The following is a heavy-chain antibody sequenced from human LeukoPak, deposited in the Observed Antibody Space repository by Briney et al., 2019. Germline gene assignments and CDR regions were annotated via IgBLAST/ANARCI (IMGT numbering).Heavy chain of an antibody. CDR1: GFTFSNAW. J-gene: IGHJ4*02. V-gene: IGHV3-15*01. CDR2: IKSKTDGGTT. D-gene: IGHD3-3*01. CDR3: TTEYDFWSGYHMPFDY. Sequence: PGGSLRLSCAASGFTFSNAWMSWVRQAPGKGLEWVGRIKSKTDGGTTDYVAPVKGRFTISRDDSKNTLYLQMNSLKTEDTAVYYCTTEYDFWSGYHMPFDYWGQGTLVTVSS.